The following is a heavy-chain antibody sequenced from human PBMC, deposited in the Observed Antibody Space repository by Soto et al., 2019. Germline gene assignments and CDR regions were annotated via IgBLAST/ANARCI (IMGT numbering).Heavy chain of an antibody. Sequence: EVQLVESGGGLVQPGGSLSLSCAASGFTLSSYWMHWVRQAPGKGLVWVSRINYDGSTTSYSDSVKGRFTISRDNAKNTLYLQMNSLTAEDTAVYYCGRVARGAWGVFDCWGQGTLVTVSS. CDR1: GFTLSSYW. J-gene: IGHJ4*02. D-gene: IGHD3-10*01. CDR2: INYDGSTT. V-gene: IGHV3-74*01. CDR3: GRVARGAWGVFDC.